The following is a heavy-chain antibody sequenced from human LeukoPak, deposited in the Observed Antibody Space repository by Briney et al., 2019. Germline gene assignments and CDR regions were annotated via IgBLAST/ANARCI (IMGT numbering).Heavy chain of an antibody. V-gene: IGHV5-51*01. CDR1: GYGFTSYW. Sequence: GASLQISSKGSGYGFTSYWIGWVRRLPGKGREWMGIIYPGDSDTRYSPSFQGQVTISADKSISTAYLQWSSLKASDTAMYYCARAGEYIWFDPWGQGTLVTVSS. CDR3: ARAGEYIWFDP. D-gene: IGHD3-10*01. CDR2: IYPGDSDT. J-gene: IGHJ5*02.